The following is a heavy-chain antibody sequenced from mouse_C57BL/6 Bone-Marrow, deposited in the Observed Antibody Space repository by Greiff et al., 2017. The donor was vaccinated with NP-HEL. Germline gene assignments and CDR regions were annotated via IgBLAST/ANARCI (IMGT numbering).Heavy chain of an antibody. V-gene: IGHV1-85*01. Sequence: QVQLQQSGPELVKPGASVKLSCKASGYTFTSYDINWVKQRPGQGLEWIGWIYPRDGSTKYNEKFKGKATLTVDTSSSTAYMELHSLTSEDSAVYFCARHPPCGYDRYWYFDVWGTGTTVTVSS. D-gene: IGHD2-2*01. J-gene: IGHJ1*03. CDR1: GYTFTSYD. CDR3: ARHPPCGYDRYWYFDV. CDR2: IYPRDGST.